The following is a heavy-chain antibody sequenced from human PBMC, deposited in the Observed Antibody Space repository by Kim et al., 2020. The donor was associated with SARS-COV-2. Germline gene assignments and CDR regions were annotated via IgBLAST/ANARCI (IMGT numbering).Heavy chain of an antibody. CDR2: MYYSGNS. CDR1: GDSINNNNYY. Sequence: SETLSLTCTVSGDSINNNNYYWGWIRQPPGRGLEWIGSMYYSGNSLYNPSLKSRVTISVDAAKRQFSLTLTSVTAGDTAVYYCGSSSVPHYGPGTYPYFDYWSQGILVTVSA. J-gene: IGHJ4*02. CDR3: GSSSVPHYGPGTYPYFDY. V-gene: IGHV4-39*01. D-gene: IGHD3-10*01.